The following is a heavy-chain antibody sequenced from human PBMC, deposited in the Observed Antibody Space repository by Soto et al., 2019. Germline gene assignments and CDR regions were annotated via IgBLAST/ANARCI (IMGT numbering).Heavy chain of an antibody. CDR2: FDPEDGET. CDR3: ARLALEVRGVIGWFDP. CDR1: GYTLTELS. V-gene: IGHV1-24*01. J-gene: IGHJ5*02. Sequence: ASVKVSCKVSGYTLTELSMHWVRQAPGKGLEWMGGFDPEDGETIYAQKLQGRVTMTTDTSTSTAYMELRSLRSDDTAVYYCARLALEVRGVIGWFDPWGQGTLVTVSS. D-gene: IGHD3-10*01.